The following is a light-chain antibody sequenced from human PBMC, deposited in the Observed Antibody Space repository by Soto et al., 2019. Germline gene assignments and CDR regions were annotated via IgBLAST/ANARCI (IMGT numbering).Light chain of an antibody. J-gene: IGKJ1*01. V-gene: IGKV3-20*01. CDR2: GAS. Sequence: EIVLTQSPGTLSLSPGERATLSCRASQSVSSSFLAWYQQKPGQAPRLLIFGASSRATGIPDRFSGSGSGTDFTLTISRLEPADFAVYYCQQYGSSGSTFGQGTKVEIK. CDR3: QQYGSSGST. CDR1: QSVSSSF.